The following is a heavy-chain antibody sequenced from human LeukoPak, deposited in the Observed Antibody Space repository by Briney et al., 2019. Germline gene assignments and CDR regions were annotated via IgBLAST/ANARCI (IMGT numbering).Heavy chain of an antibody. Sequence: GGSLRLPCPASGFSFSRYAMHWVRQAAGKGLEYVSALSRNGDNSYRAGSVKNSFIITRDNTKNTLYLQMSSLRAADTAAYYCVKGDTYFAGWFLGAYFDYWGQGTLVTVSS. V-gene: IGHV3-64D*06. D-gene: IGHD6-19*01. CDR1: GFSFSRYA. CDR3: VKGDTYFAGWFLGAYFDY. CDR2: LSRNGDNS. J-gene: IGHJ4*02.